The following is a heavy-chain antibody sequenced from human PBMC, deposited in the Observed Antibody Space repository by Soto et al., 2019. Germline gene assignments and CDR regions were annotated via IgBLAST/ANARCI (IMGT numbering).Heavy chain of an antibody. CDR2: MYHSGST. V-gene: IGHV4-30-2*01. CDR3: AGLGGYFQAFDQ. Sequence: SETLSLTCAVSGGSISSGGDSWSWIRQPPGKGLEWIGYMYHSGSTYYNPSLKSRVTIAVDTSKNQFSLKLNSVTAADTAVYYCAGLGGYFQAFDQWGKGSLVTVSS. J-gene: IGHJ4*02. CDR1: GGSISSGGDS. D-gene: IGHD3-22*01.